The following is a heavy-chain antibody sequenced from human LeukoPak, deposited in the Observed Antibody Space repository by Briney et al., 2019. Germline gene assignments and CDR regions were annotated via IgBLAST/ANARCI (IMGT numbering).Heavy chain of an antibody. Sequence: GGSLRLSCAASGFTFSSYWMDWARQGPGKGLVWVARIKGDGSSVIYADSVRGRFTVSRDNAENTLYLHMNSLRAEDTAMYHCTRVRGDYGGTSDFWGQGTLVTVSS. CDR1: GFTFSSYW. V-gene: IGHV3-74*01. CDR2: IKGDGSSV. CDR3: TRVRGDYGGTSDF. D-gene: IGHD4-23*01. J-gene: IGHJ4*02.